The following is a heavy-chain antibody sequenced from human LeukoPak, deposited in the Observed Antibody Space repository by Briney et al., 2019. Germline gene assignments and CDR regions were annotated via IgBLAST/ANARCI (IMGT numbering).Heavy chain of an antibody. D-gene: IGHD1-26*01. Sequence: PGGSLRLSCAASGFTVSSNYMSWVRQTPGKGLECVSVIYSGGGTYYADSVKGRFTISRDNSQNTLYLQMNNLRAEDTAVYYCARVWELSFDYWGQGTLVTVSS. V-gene: IGHV3-53*01. J-gene: IGHJ4*02. CDR3: ARVWELSFDY. CDR2: IYSGGGT. CDR1: GFTVSSNY.